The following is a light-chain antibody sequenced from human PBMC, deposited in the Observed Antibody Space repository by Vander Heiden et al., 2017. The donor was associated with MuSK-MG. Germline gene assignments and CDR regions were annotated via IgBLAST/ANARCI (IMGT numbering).Light chain of an antibody. CDR2: KDS. Sequence: SYALTPPPSVSVSPGQAARLPRPGDALPKQLAYWYQQQPSQATVQAKYKDSERPSGSPERFSGSSSGTTVTLTISGVQAEDEADYYCQSADSSGTYGGVFGGGTKRTVL. CDR3: QSADSSGTYGGV. J-gene: IGLJ2*01. CDR1: ALPKQL. V-gene: IGLV3-25*03.